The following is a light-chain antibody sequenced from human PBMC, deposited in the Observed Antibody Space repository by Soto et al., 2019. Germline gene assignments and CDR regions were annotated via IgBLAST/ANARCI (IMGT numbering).Light chain of an antibody. V-gene: IGLV2-14*01. J-gene: IGLJ2*01. CDR2: GVS. CDR1: SSDVGRYNY. CDR3: GAYTSSTTVV. Sequence: QSALTQPASVSGSPGQSITISCTGTSSDVGRYNYVSWFQQHPGKAPKLMIYGVSNRPSGVSNRFSGSKSGNTASLTISGLQAEDESDYYCGAYTSSTTVVFGGGTKLTVL.